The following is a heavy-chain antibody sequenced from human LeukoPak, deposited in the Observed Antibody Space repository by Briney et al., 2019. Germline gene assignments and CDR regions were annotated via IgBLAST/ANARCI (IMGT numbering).Heavy chain of an antibody. D-gene: IGHD3-22*01. J-gene: IGHJ4*02. CDR3: ARAGYDSSGYYSY. Sequence: ASVKVSCKXSGYTFTNYYMHWMRQAPGQGLEWMGIINPSGGSTSYAQKFQGRVTMTRDTSTSTVYMELSSLRSDDTAVYYCARAGYDSSGYYSYWGQRTLVTVSS. CDR1: GYTFTNYY. CDR2: INPSGGST. V-gene: IGHV1-46*01.